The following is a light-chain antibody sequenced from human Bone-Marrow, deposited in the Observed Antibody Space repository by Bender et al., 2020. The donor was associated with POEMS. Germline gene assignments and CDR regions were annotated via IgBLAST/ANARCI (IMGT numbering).Light chain of an antibody. J-gene: IGLJ3*02. V-gene: IGLV1-44*01. CDR1: SSNIGRNS. CDR2: NDE. Sequence: QSVLTQPPSASGTPGQRVTISCSGSSSNIGRNSVNWYQQLPGAAPKLLIYNDEMRPSGVPDRFSGSKSGTSASLAISGLQSEDEADYYCAAWEDSLNGWVFGGGTKLTVL. CDR3: AAWEDSLNGWV.